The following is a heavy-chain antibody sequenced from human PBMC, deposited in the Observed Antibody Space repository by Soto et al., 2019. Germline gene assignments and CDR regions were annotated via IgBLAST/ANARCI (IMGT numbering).Heavy chain of an antibody. D-gene: IGHD5-12*01. J-gene: IGHJ6*03. CDR3: AKDGRRGSGGYRRGDYYYYYYMDV. CDR1: GFTFSSYG. V-gene: IGHV3-30*18. CDR2: ISYDGSNK. Sequence: GGSLRLSCAASGFTFSSYGMHWVRQAPGKGLEWVAVISYDGSNKYYADSVKGRFTISRDNSKNTLYLQMNSLRAEDTAVYYCAKDGRRGSGGYRRGDYYYYYYMDVWGKGTTVTVSS.